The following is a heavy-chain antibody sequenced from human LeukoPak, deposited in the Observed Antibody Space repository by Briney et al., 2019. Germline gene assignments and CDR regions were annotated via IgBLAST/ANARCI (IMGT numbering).Heavy chain of an antibody. D-gene: IGHD6-19*01. J-gene: IGHJ4*02. V-gene: IGHV4-38-2*01. CDR3: ARASSGWYAGGYFDY. CDR2: IYHSGST. CDR1: GYSISSGYY. Sequence: SETLSLTCAVSGYSISSGYYWGWIRQPPGKGLEWIGSIYHSGSTYYNPSLKSRVTKSVDTSKNQFSLKLSSVTAADTAVYYCARASSGWYAGGYFDYWGQGTLVTVSS.